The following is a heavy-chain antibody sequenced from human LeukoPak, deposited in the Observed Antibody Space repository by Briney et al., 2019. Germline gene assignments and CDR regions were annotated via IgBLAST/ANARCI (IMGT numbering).Heavy chain of an antibody. Sequence: GGSLRLSCAASGFTFSSYSMNWVRQAPGKGLEWVSYISSSSSTIYYADSVKGRFTISRDNAKNSLYLQMNSLRAEDTAVYYCVRDNPRCCGVVPANIDDYWGQGTLVTVSS. CDR1: GFTFSSYS. CDR3: VRDNPRCCGVVPANIDDY. CDR2: ISSSSSTI. V-gene: IGHV3-48*04. J-gene: IGHJ4*02. D-gene: IGHD2-15*01.